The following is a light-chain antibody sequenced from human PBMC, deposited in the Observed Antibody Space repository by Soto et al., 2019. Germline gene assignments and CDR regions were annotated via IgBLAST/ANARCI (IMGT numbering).Light chain of an antibody. CDR2: DVS. CDR1: QSISGR. V-gene: IGKV1-5*01. Sequence: DIQMTQSPSTLSASVGDRVTITCRASQSISGRLAWYQQKPGKAPKFLIFDVSSLESGVPSRFSGSGSGTDFTLTISSLQPEDYATYYCQQSSTTPFTFGPGTKVDIK. CDR3: QQSSTTPFT. J-gene: IGKJ3*01.